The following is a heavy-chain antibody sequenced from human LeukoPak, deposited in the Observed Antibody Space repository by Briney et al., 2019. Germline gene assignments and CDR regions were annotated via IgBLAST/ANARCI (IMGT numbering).Heavy chain of an antibody. CDR3: AREKVAVAGTALLI. V-gene: IGHV4-34*01. CDR2: INHSGST. D-gene: IGHD6-19*01. J-gene: IGHJ3*02. CDR1: GGSLSGYY. Sequence: PSETLSPPCAVYGGSLSGYYWTWIRQPPGKGLEWIGEINHSGSTNYNPSLKSRVTISVDTSKNQFSLKLSSVTAADTAVYYCAREKVAVAGTALLIWGQGTMVTVSS.